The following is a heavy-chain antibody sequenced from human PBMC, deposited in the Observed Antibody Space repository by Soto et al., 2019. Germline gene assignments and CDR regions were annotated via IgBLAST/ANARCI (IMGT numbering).Heavy chain of an antibody. D-gene: IGHD6-19*01. J-gene: IGHJ4*02. CDR2: IWYDGSNK. CDR3: ARDSYTSVLSRGDFDY. CDR1: GFTFSSYG. Sequence: QVQLAESGGGVVQPGRSLRLSCTASGFTFSSYGMHWVRQAPGKGLEWLAVIWYDGSNKYYADSVQGRFTIARDNXMXXLYLQMNSLRAEDTAVYYCARDSYTSVLSRGDFDYWGQGTLVTVSS. V-gene: IGHV3-33*01.